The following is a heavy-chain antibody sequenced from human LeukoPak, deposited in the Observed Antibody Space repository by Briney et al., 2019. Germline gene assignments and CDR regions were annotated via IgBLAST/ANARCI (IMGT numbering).Heavy chain of an antibody. Sequence: SVKVSCKASGGTFSSYAISWVRQAPGQGLEWMGGIIPIFGTANYAQKFQGRVTITGDESTSTAYMELSSLRSEDTAVYYCATGGIAVAGTLLFDPWGQGTLVTVSS. V-gene: IGHV1-69*01. J-gene: IGHJ5*02. CDR2: IIPIFGTA. CDR3: ATGGIAVAGTLLFDP. CDR1: GGTFSSYA. D-gene: IGHD6-19*01.